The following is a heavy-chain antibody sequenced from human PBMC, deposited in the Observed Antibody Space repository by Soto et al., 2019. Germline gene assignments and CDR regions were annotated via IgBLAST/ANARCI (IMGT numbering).Heavy chain of an antibody. CDR2: ISAYNGNT. CDR3: ARAPPNTISGSMDV. V-gene: IGHV1-18*01. Sequence: ASVKVSCKASGYTFTSYGISWVRQAPGQGLEWMGWISAYNGNTNYAQKLQGRVTMTTDTSTSTAYMELRSLRSDDTAVYYCARAPPNTISGSMDVWGQGTTVTVSS. CDR1: GYTFTSYG. J-gene: IGHJ6*02. D-gene: IGHD3-10*01.